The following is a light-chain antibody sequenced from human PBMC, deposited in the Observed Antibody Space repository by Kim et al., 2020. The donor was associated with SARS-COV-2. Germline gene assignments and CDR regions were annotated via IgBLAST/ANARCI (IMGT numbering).Light chain of an antibody. J-gene: IGLJ3*02. CDR2: RNQ. V-gene: IGLV1-47*01. CDR3: ASWDDRLSGPV. CDR1: TSNIGNNF. Sequence: GQSVTISCSGSTSNIGNNFVNWYQQLPGAAPKLLLYRNQERPSGVPDRISGSKSGTSASLAISGLRAEDEADYYCASWDDRLSGPVFGGGTQLTVL.